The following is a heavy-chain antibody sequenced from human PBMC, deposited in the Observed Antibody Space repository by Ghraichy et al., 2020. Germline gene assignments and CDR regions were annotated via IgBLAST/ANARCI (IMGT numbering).Heavy chain of an antibody. CDR2: INHSGST. V-gene: IGHV4-34*01. CDR3: ARGLRITIFGVVIIYDY. CDR1: GGSFSGYY. Sequence: SQTLSLTCAVYGGSFSGYYWSWIRQPPGKGLEWIGEINHSGSTNYNPSLKSRVTISVDTSKNQFSLKLSSVTAADTAVYYCARGLRITIFGVVIIYDYWGQGTLVTVSS. D-gene: IGHD3-3*01. J-gene: IGHJ4*02.